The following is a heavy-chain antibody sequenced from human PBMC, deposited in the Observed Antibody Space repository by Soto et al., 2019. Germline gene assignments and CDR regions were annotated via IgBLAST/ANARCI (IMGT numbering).Heavy chain of an antibody. Sequence: PGGSLRLSCAASGFPVSGDYVSWVRQAPGKGLECVSVIHFGGNTYYADSVKGRFTVSRDNSKNTLYLQMNSLRVEDTAIYFCTKVSPQWLVHDYWGQGTLVTVSS. D-gene: IGHD6-19*01. J-gene: IGHJ4*02. CDR1: GFPVSGDY. CDR2: IHFGGNT. V-gene: IGHV3-53*01. CDR3: TKVSPQWLVHDY.